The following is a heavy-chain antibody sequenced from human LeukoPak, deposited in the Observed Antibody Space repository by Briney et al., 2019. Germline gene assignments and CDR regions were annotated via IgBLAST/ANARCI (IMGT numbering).Heavy chain of an antibody. CDR3: ARSPYYYDSSGYYYEYYFDY. D-gene: IGHD3-22*01. CDR1: GFTFSSYA. CDR2: ISYDGSNK. J-gene: IGHJ4*02. Sequence: GGSLRLSCAASGFTFSSYAMSWVRQAPGKGLEWVAVISYDGSNKYYADSVKGRFTISRDNSKNTLYLQMNSLRAEDTAVYYCARSPYYYDSSGYYYEYYFDYWGQGTLVTVSS. V-gene: IGHV3-30*04.